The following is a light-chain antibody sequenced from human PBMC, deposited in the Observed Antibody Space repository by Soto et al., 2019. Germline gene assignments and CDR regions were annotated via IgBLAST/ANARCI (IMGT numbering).Light chain of an antibody. CDR1: ESVHRN. Sequence: EMVMTQSPATLSVSPGERVTLSCRASESVHRNLAWYQQKPGQGPSLLIYGASTRATGIPARFSGSGSGTEFTLTISSLQSEDFAVYYCQQYNNWPPLTFGGGTKVEIK. CDR3: QQYNNWPPLT. J-gene: IGKJ4*01. CDR2: GAS. V-gene: IGKV3-15*01.